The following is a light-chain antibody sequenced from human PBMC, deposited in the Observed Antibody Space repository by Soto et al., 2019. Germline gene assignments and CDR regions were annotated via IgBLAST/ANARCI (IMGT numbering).Light chain of an antibody. Sequence: DIQMTQAPSSLSGSVGDRVVITARASQGISNSLAWYQQKPGKAPKLLIYAASSLQSGVPSRFSGSGSGTDFTLTINSLQPEDFATYYCQQANSFPITFGQGTRLEIK. CDR1: QGISNS. CDR2: AAS. CDR3: QQANSFPIT. J-gene: IGKJ5*01. V-gene: IGKV1-12*01.